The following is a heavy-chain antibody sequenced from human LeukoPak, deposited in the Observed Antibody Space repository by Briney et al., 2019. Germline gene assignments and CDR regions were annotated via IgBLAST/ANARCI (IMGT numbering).Heavy chain of an antibody. CDR3: ARVTVVTPRGGASFDY. CDR1: GFTFSSYS. J-gene: IGHJ4*02. Sequence: GGSLRLSCAASGFTFSSYSMNWVRQAPGKGLEWVSSISSSSSYIYFADSVKGRFTISRDNAKNSLYLQMNSLRAEDTAVYYCARVTVVTPRGGASFDYWGQGTLVTVSS. CDR2: ISSSSSYI. D-gene: IGHD4-23*01. V-gene: IGHV3-21*01.